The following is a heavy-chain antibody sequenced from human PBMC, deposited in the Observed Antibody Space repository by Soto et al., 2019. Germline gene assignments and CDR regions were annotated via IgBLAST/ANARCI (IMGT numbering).Heavy chain of an antibody. D-gene: IGHD6-6*01. J-gene: IGHJ4*02. Sequence: SETLSLTCTVSGGSISSYYWSWIRQPPGKGLEWIGYIYYSGSTNYNPSLKSRVTISVDTSKNQFSLKLSSVTAADTAVYYCARVVYIAVRPYYFDYWGQGTLVTVSS. CDR2: IYYSGST. CDR3: ARVVYIAVRPYYFDY. V-gene: IGHV4-59*01. CDR1: GGSISSYY.